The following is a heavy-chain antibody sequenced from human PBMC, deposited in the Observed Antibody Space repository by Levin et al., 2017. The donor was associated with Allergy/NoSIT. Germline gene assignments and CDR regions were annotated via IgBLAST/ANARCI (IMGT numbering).Heavy chain of an antibody. CDR3: ARRNDGSGWGAFDI. CDR2: IYPGDSDT. Sequence: KVSCKGSGYSFTSYWIGWVRQMPGKGLEWMGIIYPGDSDTRYSPSFQGQVTISADKSISTAYLQWSSLKASDTAIYYCARRNDGSGWGAFDIWGQGTMVTVSS. J-gene: IGHJ3*02. D-gene: IGHD3-10*01. CDR1: GYSFTSYW. V-gene: IGHV5-51*01.